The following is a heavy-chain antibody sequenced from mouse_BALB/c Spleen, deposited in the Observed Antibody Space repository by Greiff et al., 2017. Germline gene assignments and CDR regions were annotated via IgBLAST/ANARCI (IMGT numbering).Heavy chain of an antibody. CDR1: GYSITSGYY. J-gene: IGHJ2*01. CDR2: ISYDGSN. CDR3: ARDRTYGYVY. Sequence: VQLKESGPGLVKPSQSLSLTCSVTGYSITSGYYWNWIRQFPGNKLEWMGYISYDGSNNYNPSLKNRISITRDTSKNQFFLKLNSVTTEDTATYYCARDRTYGYVYWGQGTTLTVSS. V-gene: IGHV3-6*02. D-gene: IGHD1-2*01.